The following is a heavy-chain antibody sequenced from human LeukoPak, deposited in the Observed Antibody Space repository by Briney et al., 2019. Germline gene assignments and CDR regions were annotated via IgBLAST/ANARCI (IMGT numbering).Heavy chain of an antibody. V-gene: IGHV1-69*13. CDR2: IIPIFGTA. J-gene: IGHJ4*02. CDR1: GGTFSIYA. CDR3: ARGDLPDFNYFDY. Sequence: SVNVSCKASGGTFSIYAISWVRQAPGQGLEWMGGIIPIFGTANYAQKFQGRVTITADESTSTAYMELSSLRSEDTAVYYCARGDLPDFNYFDYWGQGTLVTVSS. D-gene: IGHD1-14*01.